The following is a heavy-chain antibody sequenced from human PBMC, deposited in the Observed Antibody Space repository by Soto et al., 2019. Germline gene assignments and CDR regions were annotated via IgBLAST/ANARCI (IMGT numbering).Heavy chain of an antibody. CDR1: AYTFTSYD. D-gene: IGHD3-22*01. CDR2: VSPNSGNT. V-gene: IGHV1-8*01. CDR3: ARGDYDSSGYPDYFDY. Sequence: QVQLVQSGAEVKKPGASVKVSCKASAYTFTSYDINWVRQATGQGLEWMGWVSPNSGNTGYAQKFQGRVTMTRNTSISTAYMELSSLRSEDTAIYYCARGDYDSSGYPDYFDYWGQGTLGTVSS. J-gene: IGHJ4*02.